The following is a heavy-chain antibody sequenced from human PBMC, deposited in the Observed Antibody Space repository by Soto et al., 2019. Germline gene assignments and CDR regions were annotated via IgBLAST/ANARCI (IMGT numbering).Heavy chain of an antibody. CDR1: GYSITAGGYY. D-gene: IGHD1-26*01. CDR3: ARMYSRASGCFHP. J-gene: IGHJ5*02. CDR2: FCSSRSI. V-gene: IGHV4-31*03. Sequence: PSETLSLTCFVSGYSITAGGYYWSWIRHHPGKGLEWIGCFCSSRSIIYNPSLRSSVSISGDTSSNQFSMSLTSVTAAETAGYYCARMYSRASGCFHPWGQGTLVTVSS.